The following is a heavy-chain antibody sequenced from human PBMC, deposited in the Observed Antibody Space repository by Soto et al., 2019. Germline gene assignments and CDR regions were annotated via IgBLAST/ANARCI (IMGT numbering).Heavy chain of an antibody. V-gene: IGHV3-23*01. D-gene: IGHD1-20*01. CDR2: ISGSGGST. CDR1: GFTFSTYA. J-gene: IGHJ4*02. Sequence: GSLRLACVASGFTFSTYAMSWVRQAPGKGLDWVSAISGSGGSTHYADSVKGRFTISRDNSKNTVYLQMKSLRADDTAVYYCARHNYFFDYWGQGTLVTVSS. CDR3: ARHNYFFDY.